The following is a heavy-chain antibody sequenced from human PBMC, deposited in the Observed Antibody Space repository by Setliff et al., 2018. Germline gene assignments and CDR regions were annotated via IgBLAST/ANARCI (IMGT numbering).Heavy chain of an antibody. V-gene: IGHV4-59*11. CDR1: GGSISSHY. CDR2: IYYSGST. CDR3: ARGGVDTAMVYYFDY. J-gene: IGHJ4*02. D-gene: IGHD5-18*01. Sequence: SPSLTCTVSGGSISSHYWSWIRQPPGKGLEWIGSIYYSGSTNYNPSLKSRVTISVDTSKNQFSLKLSSVTAADTAVYYCARGGVDTAMVYYFDYWGQGTLVTVSS.